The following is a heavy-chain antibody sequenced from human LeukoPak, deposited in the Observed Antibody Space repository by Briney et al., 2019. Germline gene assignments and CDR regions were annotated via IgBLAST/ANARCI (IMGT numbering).Heavy chain of an antibody. CDR3: ARDGELGHLDY. Sequence: GGSLRLSCAASGFTFSSYWMSWVRQAPGKGLEWAANIKQDGSEKYYVDSVKGRFTISRDNAKNSLYLQMNSLRAEDTAVYYCARDGELGHLDYWGQGTLVTVSS. V-gene: IGHV3-7*01. D-gene: IGHD7-27*01. J-gene: IGHJ4*02. CDR2: IKQDGSEK. CDR1: GFTFSSYW.